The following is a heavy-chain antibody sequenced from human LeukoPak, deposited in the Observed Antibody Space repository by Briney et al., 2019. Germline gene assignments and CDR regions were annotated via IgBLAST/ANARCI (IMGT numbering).Heavy chain of an antibody. Sequence: ASVKVSCKASGYTFTVYFIHWVRQAPGQGLEWMGRINPNSGATDYAQKFQGRVTITRDTSASTAYMELSSLRSEDTAVYYCAREAVAGNFDYWGQGTLVTVSS. CDR2: INPNSGAT. CDR3: AREAVAGNFDY. CDR1: GYTFTVYF. V-gene: IGHV1-2*06. J-gene: IGHJ4*02. D-gene: IGHD6-19*01.